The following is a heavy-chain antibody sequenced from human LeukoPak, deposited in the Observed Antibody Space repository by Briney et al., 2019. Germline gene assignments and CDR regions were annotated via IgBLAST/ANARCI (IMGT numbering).Heavy chain of an antibody. V-gene: IGHV1-8*01. J-gene: IGHJ5*02. CDR2: MNPNSGNT. CDR1: GYTFTSYD. Sequence: ASVKVSCKASGYTFTSYDINWVRQATGQGLEWVGWMNPNSGNTGYAQKFQGRVTMTRNTSISTAYMELSSLRSEDTAVYYCARVGRYCSSTSCYRWFDPWGQGTLVTVSS. CDR3: ARVGRYCSSTSCYRWFDP. D-gene: IGHD2-2*01.